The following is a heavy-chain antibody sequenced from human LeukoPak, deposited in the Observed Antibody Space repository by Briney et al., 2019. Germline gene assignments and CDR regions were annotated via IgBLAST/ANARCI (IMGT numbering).Heavy chain of an antibody. Sequence: PGESLKISCKGSGYSFTSYWISWVRQMPGKGLEWMGRIDPSDSYTNYSPSFQGHVTISADMSISTAYLQWSSLKASDTAMYYCARHQRYGSGRKYGMDVWGQGTTVTVSS. V-gene: IGHV5-10-1*01. D-gene: IGHD3-10*01. CDR2: IDPSDSYT. CDR1: GYSFTSYW. J-gene: IGHJ6*02. CDR3: ARHQRYGSGRKYGMDV.